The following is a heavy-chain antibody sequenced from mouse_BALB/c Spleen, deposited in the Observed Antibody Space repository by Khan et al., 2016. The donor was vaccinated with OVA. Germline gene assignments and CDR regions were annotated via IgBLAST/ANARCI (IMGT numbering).Heavy chain of an antibody. CDR3: TGRNCFDEGFAY. V-gene: IGHV1-77*01. CDR1: GYTFTDYY. Sequence: QVQLQQSGAELARPGASVKLSCKASGYTFTDYYINWVKQRTGQGLEWIGEISPGSGGIYYNERFKGKVTLTADKSSSTAYMQLSSLTSEAAADHVCTGRNCFDEGFAYWGQGSLVTDS. CDR2: ISPGSGGI. J-gene: IGHJ3*01.